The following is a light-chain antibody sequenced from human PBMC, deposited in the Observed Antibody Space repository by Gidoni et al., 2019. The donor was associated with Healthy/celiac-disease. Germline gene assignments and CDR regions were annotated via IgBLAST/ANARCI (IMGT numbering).Light chain of an antibody. Sequence: IVMTQSPATLSVSPGARATLSCRASQSVSSNLAWYQQKPGPAPRLLIYGASTRATGIPARFSGSGSGTEFTLTISSLQSEDFAVYYCQQYNNWPPLTFGGGTKVEIK. CDR3: QQYNNWPPLT. CDR1: QSVSSN. V-gene: IGKV3-15*01. CDR2: GAS. J-gene: IGKJ4*01.